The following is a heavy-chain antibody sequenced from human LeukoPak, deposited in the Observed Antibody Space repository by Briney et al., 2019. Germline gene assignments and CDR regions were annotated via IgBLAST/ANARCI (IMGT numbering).Heavy chain of an antibody. V-gene: IGHV3-21*01. CDR3: ARDKEHSYGYFDY. CDR2: ISSSSSYI. D-gene: IGHD5-18*01. CDR1: EFALSGYW. Sequence: PGGSLRLSCVASEFALSGYWMNWVRQAPGKGLEWVSSISSSSSYIYYADSVKGRFTISRDNAKNSLYLQMNSLRAEDTAVYYCARDKEHSYGYFDYWGQGTLVTVSS. J-gene: IGHJ4*02.